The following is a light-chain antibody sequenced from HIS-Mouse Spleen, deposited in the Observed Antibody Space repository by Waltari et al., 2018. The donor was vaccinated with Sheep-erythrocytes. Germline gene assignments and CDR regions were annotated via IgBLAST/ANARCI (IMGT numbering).Light chain of an antibody. CDR1: SSDVWNYNL. J-gene: IGLJ2*01. Sequence: QSALTQPASVSGSPGQSITISCTGTSSDVWNYNLVSWYQQHPGKAPKLMIYEGSKRPSGVSNRFSGSKSGNTASLTISGLQAEDEADYYCCSYAGSSTLVFGGGTKLTVL. CDR2: EGS. CDR3: CSYAGSSTLV. V-gene: IGLV2-23*01.